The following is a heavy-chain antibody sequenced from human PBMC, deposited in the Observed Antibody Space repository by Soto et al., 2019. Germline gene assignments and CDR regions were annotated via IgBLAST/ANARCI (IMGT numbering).Heavy chain of an antibody. D-gene: IGHD3-10*02. Sequence: QVQLVQSGAEVKKPGSSVKVSCRAPGGTFNSHTITWVRQAPGQGLEWMGGIMPMFGVTNYARRFQWRVTMTANGARERADMEVGALTAVDTSVYYWAEEGVTNTMSQPWMAYHYDGLEVWGQRTTV. CDR1: GGTFNSHT. CDR3: AEEGVTNTMSQPWMAYHYDGLEV. J-gene: IGHJ6*02. V-gene: IGHV1-69*12. CDR2: IMPMFGVT.